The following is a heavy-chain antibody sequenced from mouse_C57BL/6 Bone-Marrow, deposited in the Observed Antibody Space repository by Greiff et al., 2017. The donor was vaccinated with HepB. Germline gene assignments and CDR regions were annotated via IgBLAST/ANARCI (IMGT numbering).Heavy chain of an antibody. CDR2: IDPSDSYT. V-gene: IGHV1-69*01. Sequence: VQLQQPGAELVMPGASVKLSCKASGYTFTSYWMHWVKQRPGQGLEWIGEIDPSDSYTNYNQKFKGKSTLTVDKSSSTAYMQLSSLTSEDSAVYYCARSGQLRLRNHYDAMDYWGQGTSVTVSS. CDR1: GYTFTSYW. J-gene: IGHJ4*01. CDR3: ARSGQLRLRNHYDAMDY. D-gene: IGHD3-2*02.